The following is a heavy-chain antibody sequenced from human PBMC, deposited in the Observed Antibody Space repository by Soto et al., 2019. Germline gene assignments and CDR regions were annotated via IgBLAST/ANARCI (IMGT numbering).Heavy chain of an antibody. J-gene: IGHJ3*02. Sequence: EVQLVESGGGLVQPGGSLRLSCAASGSTFSSYWMSWVRQAPGKGLEWVANIKQDGSEKYYVDSVKGRFTISRDNAKNSLYLQMNSLRAEDTAVYYCARDLGYSSGRGFDAFDIWGQGTMVTVSS. CDR2: IKQDGSEK. D-gene: IGHD6-19*01. CDR3: ARDLGYSSGRGFDAFDI. CDR1: GSTFSSYW. V-gene: IGHV3-7*05.